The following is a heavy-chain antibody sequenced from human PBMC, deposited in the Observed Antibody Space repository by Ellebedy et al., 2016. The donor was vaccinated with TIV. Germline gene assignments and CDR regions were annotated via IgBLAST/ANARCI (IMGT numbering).Heavy chain of an antibody. D-gene: IGHD3-9*01. CDR2: ISGSGGST. J-gene: IGHJ4*02. Sequence: GGSLRLSXAASGFTFSSYAMSWVRQAPGKGLEWVSAISGSGGSTYYADSVKGRFTISRDNSKNTLYLQMNSLRAEDTAVYYCAKIGIRYFDWPHYFDYWGQGTLVTVSS. CDR1: GFTFSSYA. CDR3: AKIGIRYFDWPHYFDY. V-gene: IGHV3-23*01.